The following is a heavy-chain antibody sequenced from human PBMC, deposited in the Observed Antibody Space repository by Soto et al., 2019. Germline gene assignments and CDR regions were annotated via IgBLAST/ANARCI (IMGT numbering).Heavy chain of an antibody. CDR2: IYPGDSDT. Sequence: GESLKISLKASGYSFTSYWIGWVRQTPEKGLEWMGMIYPGDSDTRHSPSFQGQVTISADKASNTAYLQWSSLKASDTAMYYCGRPYANGGNTAFGAGGQGTLVTAPQ. D-gene: IGHD2-15*01. V-gene: IGHV5-51*01. CDR3: GRPYANGGNTAFGA. CDR1: GYSFTSYW. J-gene: IGHJ4*02.